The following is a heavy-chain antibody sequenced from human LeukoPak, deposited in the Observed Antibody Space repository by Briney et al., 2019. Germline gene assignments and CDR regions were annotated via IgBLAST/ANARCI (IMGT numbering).Heavy chain of an antibody. CDR3: ARSVVPAAFDC. Sequence: PGGSLRLSCAASGFTFSSYWMSWVRQAPGKGLEWVSSISSSSSYIYYADSVKGRFTISRDNAKNSLYLQMNSLRAEDTAVYYCARSVVPAAFDCWGQGTLVTVSS. D-gene: IGHD2-2*01. CDR2: ISSSSSYI. J-gene: IGHJ4*02. CDR1: GFTFSSYW. V-gene: IGHV3-21*01.